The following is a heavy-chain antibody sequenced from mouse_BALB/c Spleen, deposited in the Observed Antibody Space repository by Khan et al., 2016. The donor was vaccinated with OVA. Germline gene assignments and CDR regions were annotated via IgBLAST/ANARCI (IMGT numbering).Heavy chain of an antibody. V-gene: IGHV1-7*01. J-gene: IGHJ2*01. CDR3: TRDRIDY. Sequence: VELVESGAELAKPGASVKMSCKASGYTFTTYWMHWVKQRPGQGLEWIGYINPTSGYTDYNEKFKDRATWSADKSSNTAYMQLSGLTSGDSAVYYYTRDRIDYWGQGTTLTVSS. CDR2: INPTSGYT. CDR1: GYTFTTYW.